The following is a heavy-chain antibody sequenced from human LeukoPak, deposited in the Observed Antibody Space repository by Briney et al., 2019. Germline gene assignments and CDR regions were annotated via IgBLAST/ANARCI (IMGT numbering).Heavy chain of an antibody. CDR1: GFTVSSNY. J-gene: IGHJ4*02. D-gene: IGHD3-22*01. V-gene: IGHV3-53*01. CDR3: ARVRFSARGYPSEFVF. CDR2: IYSGGNT. Sequence: GGSLRLSCAASGFTVSSNYMSWVRQAPGKGLEWVSVIYSGGNTYHADSVKGRFTISRDNSKNTLYLQMNSLRAEDTAVYYCARVRFSARGYPSEFVFWGQGTLVTVAS.